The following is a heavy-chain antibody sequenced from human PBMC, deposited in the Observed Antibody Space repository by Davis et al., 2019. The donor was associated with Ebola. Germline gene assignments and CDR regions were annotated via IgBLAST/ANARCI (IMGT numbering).Heavy chain of an antibody. Sequence: SETLSLTCAVYGGSFSGYYWSWIRQPPGKGLEWIGEINHSGSTNYNPSLKSRVTISADTSKNQFPLKLSSVTAADTAVYYCARQEDVEMTINGFGYNWFDPWGQGTLVTVSS. J-gene: IGHJ5*02. CDR3: ARQEDVEMTINGFGYNWFDP. CDR1: GGSFSGYY. D-gene: IGHD5-24*01. CDR2: INHSGST. V-gene: IGHV4-34*01.